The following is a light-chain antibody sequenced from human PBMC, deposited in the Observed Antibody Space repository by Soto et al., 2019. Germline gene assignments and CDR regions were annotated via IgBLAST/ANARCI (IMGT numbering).Light chain of an antibody. CDR2: GAS. J-gene: IGKJ2*01. CDR1: ESVSSN. Sequence: EIVLTQSPATLSLSPGDRATLSFVASESVSSNVAWYQQKPGQTPRLLIYGASTRATGVPPRFSGSRSGTEFTLTISSLQSEDFAVYYCQQYFNWPPYTFGQGTKVDIK. V-gene: IGKV3-15*01. CDR3: QQYFNWPPYT.